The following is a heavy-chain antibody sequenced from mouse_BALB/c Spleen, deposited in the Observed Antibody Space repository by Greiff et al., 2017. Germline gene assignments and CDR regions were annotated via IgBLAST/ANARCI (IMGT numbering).Heavy chain of an antibody. J-gene: IGHJ4*01. Sequence: VQLKESGPELVKPGASVKIPCKASGYTFTDYNMDWVKQSHGKSLEWIGDINPNNGGTIYNQKFKGKATLTVDKSSSTAYMELRSLTSEDTAVYYCARRGGYYRYDGSMDYWGQGTSVTASS. V-gene: IGHV1-18*01. CDR1: GYTFTDYN. CDR3: ARRGGYYRYDGSMDY. CDR2: INPNNGGT. D-gene: IGHD2-14*01.